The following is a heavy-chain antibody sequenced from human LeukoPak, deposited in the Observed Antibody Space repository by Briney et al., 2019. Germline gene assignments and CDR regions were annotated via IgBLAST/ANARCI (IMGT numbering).Heavy chain of an antibody. J-gene: IGHJ4*02. V-gene: IGHV4-38-2*02. CDR1: GYSISSGYY. D-gene: IGHD1-26*01. CDR3: ARLGGATSSDY. Sequence: SETLSLTCTVSGYSISSGYYWGWIRQPPGKGLEWIGSIYHSGSTYYNPSLKSRVTISVDTSKNQFSLKLSSVTAADTAVYYCARLGGATSSDYWGQGTLVTVSS. CDR2: IYHSGST.